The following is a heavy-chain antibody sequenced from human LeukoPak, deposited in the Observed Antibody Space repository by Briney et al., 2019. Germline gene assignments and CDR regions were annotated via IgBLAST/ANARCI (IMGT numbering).Heavy chain of an antibody. D-gene: IGHD3-22*01. J-gene: IGHJ4*02. Sequence: PGGSLRLSCAASGFTFNDAWMSWVRQAPGKGLEWVGRIKSKTDAETTDYAPPVKGRFIISRDDSQNTLFLQMNTLKTEDTALYYCTTERLMGYFDSCGYLGDNWGQGTLLTVSS. CDR2: IKSKTDAETT. CDR3: TTERLMGYFDSCGYLGDN. CDR1: GFTFNDAW. V-gene: IGHV3-15*01.